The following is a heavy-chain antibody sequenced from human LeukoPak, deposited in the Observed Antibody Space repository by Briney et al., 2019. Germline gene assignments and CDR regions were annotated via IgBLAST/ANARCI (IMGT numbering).Heavy chain of an antibody. V-gene: IGHV3-33*01. CDR2: MWYAGRNK. CDR1: GFTLSSFG. D-gene: IGHD3-10*01. J-gene: IGHJ3*02. CDR3: ARVGDIEAFDI. Sequence: SLPLSCAASGFTLSSFGMVWVRQAPGKGLEWVTLMWYAGRNKYYADSVKGRFTISRDNSKNTVYLQMNSLRGEDTAVYYCARVGDIEAFDIWGQGTRVTVSS.